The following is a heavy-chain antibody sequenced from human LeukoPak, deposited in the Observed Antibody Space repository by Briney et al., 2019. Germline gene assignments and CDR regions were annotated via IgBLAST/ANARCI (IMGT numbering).Heavy chain of an antibody. J-gene: IGHJ6*03. V-gene: IGHV5-51*01. Sequence: GESLKISCQASGHTFDRSWIVWVGQMPGKGFQWLGIVYPRDSDTRYSPSVQGHVTITADTSIDTAYLQWRSLRASDTANYFCVRQIPVTGRTTSDYWYYIDVWGKGTAVTVSS. CDR3: VRQIPVTGRTTSDYWYYIDV. CDR1: GHTFDRSW. D-gene: IGHD2-21*02. CDR2: VYPRDSDT.